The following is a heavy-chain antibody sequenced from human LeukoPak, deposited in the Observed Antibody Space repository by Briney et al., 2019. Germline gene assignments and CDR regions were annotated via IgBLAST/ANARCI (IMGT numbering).Heavy chain of an antibody. Sequence: PGGSLRLSCAASGFTFSSYAMHWVRQAPGKGLEWVAVISYDGSNKYYADSVKGRFTISRDNSKNTLYLQMNSLRAEDTAVYYCARPPDILTGYSYYFDYWGQGTLVTVSS. CDR1: GFTFSSYA. CDR2: ISYDGSNK. V-gene: IGHV3-30*04. CDR3: ARPPDILTGYSYYFDY. J-gene: IGHJ4*02. D-gene: IGHD3-9*01.